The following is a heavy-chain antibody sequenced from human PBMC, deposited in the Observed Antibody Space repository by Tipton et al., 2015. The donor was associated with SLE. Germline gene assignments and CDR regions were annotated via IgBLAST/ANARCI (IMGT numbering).Heavy chain of an antibody. V-gene: IGHV4-39*07. Sequence: TLSLTCIVSGGSITTTPYSWGWIRQSPEKGLEWIGSTHYSGTTYYNPSLASRVTMSMDTSKNEFSLRLSSVTAADTAVYYCARPAVYGDSRGGFDIWGQGTMVTVSS. D-gene: IGHD4-17*01. J-gene: IGHJ3*02. CDR2: THYSGTT. CDR1: GGSITTTPYS. CDR3: ARPAVYGDSRGGFDI.